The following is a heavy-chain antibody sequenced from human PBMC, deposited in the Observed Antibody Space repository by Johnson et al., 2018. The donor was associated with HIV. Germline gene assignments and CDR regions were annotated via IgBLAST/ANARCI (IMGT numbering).Heavy chain of an antibody. Sequence: QVQLVESGGGVVQPGGSLRLSCAASGFTFSSYGIHWVRQAPGKGLEWVAFIRYDGSNKYYADSVKGRFPISRDNSKNTLYLQMNSLKAEDTAVYYCATGGNAMYYDYVWGRSRSPDTFDVWGQGTMVTVSS. J-gene: IGHJ3*01. CDR1: GFTFSSYG. CDR2: IRYDGSNK. V-gene: IGHV3-30*02. CDR3: ATGGNAMYYDYVWGRSRSPDTFDV. D-gene: IGHD3-16*01.